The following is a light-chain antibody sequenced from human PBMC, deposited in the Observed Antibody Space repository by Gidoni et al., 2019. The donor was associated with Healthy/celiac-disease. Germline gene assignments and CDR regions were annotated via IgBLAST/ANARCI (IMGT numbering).Light chain of an antibody. Sequence: QSALTQPASVSGSPGQSITISCTGTSSDVGGYNYVSWYQQHPGKAPKLMIYDVSNRPPGVSNRISGLQAEDEADYYCSSYTSSSTLVVFGGGTKRTVI. CDR1: SSDVGGYNY. J-gene: IGLJ2*01. CDR2: DVS. V-gene: IGLV2-14*01. CDR3: SSYTSSSTLVV.